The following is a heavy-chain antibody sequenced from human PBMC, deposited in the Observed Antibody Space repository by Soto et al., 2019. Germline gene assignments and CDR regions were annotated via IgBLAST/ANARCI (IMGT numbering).Heavy chain of an antibody. D-gene: IGHD4-17*01. CDR1: GGSISSYY. V-gene: IGHV4-59*01. Sequence: SETLSLTCTVSGGSISSYYWSWIRQPPGKGLEWIGYIYYSGSTNYNPSLKSRVTISVDTSKNQFSLKLSSVTAADTAVYYCARGTDDYGSHLFDYWGQGTLVTVSS. J-gene: IGHJ4*02. CDR2: IYYSGST. CDR3: ARGTDDYGSHLFDY.